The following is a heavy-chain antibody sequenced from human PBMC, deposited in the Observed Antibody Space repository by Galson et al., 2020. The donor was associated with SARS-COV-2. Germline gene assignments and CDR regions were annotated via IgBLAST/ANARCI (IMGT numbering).Heavy chain of an antibody. CDR3: ARDVTGDPYWYFDL. D-gene: IGHD7-27*01. J-gene: IGHJ2*01. V-gene: IGHV1-18*01. CDR2: ISAYKGNT. Sequence: GESLKISCEASGYTFRNYGISWVRQAPGQGLEWMGWISAYKGNTKYAQSLQGRVTMTADTSTNTAYMELRSLRSDDTAVYYCARDVTGDPYWYFDLWGRGTLVTVSA. CDR1: GYTFRNYG.